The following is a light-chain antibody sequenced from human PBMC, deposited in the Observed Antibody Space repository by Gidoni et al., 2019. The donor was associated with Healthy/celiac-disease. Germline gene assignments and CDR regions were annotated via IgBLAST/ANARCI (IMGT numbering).Light chain of an antibody. CDR3: QQYGGSPWT. CDR2: GAS. J-gene: IGKJ1*01. V-gene: IGKV3-20*01. CDR1: QSVSSSY. Sequence: PGTLSLSPGERATLSCRASQSVSSSYLAWYQQKPGQAPRLLIYGASSRATCIPDRFSGSGSGTDFTLTISRLEPEDFAVYYCQQYGGSPWTFGQGTKVEIK.